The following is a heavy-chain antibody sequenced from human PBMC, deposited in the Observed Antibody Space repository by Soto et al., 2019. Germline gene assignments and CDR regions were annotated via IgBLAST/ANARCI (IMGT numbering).Heavy chain of an antibody. D-gene: IGHD2-21*02. J-gene: IGHJ6*03. V-gene: IGHV4-34*01. CDR1: GGSFSGYQ. Sequence: QVQLQQWGAGLLKPSETLSLTCAVYGGSFSGYQWTWIRQIPGKGLEWTGEINDSGNINYNPSLKSRVTILLDTTKEHSPQRLSSVTPADAVVSCCARALLLSRGEMTLRGASAHLQAVWGKG. CDR3: ARALLLSRGEMTLRGASAHLQAV. CDR2: INDSGNI.